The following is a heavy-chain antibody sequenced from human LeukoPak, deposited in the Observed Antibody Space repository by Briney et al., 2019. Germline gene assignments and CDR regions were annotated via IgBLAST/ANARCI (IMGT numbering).Heavy chain of an antibody. CDR3: ARGDCSGGSCYLSLTTIDY. CDR2: ISTSSNTI. Sequence: GGSLRLSCAASGFTFSSYSMNWVRQAPGKGLEWVSYISTSSNTIYYADSVKGRFTISRDNAKNSLYLQMNSLRAEDTAVYYCARGDCSGGSCYLSLTTIDYWGQGTLVTVSS. V-gene: IGHV3-48*01. D-gene: IGHD2-15*01. CDR1: GFTFSSYS. J-gene: IGHJ4*02.